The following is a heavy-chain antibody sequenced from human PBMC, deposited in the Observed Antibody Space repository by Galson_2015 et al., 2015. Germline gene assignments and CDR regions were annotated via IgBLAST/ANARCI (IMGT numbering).Heavy chain of an antibody. J-gene: IGHJ3*02. Sequence: SLRLSCAASGFTFDDYAMHWVRQAPGKGLEWVSGISWNSGSIGYADSVKGRFTISRDNAKNSLYLQMNSLRAEDTALYYCAKDIPLYSSGWNAFDIGGQGTMVPVSS. CDR3: AKDIPLYSSGWNAFDI. CDR1: GFTFDDYA. D-gene: IGHD6-19*01. V-gene: IGHV3-9*01. CDR2: ISWNSGSI.